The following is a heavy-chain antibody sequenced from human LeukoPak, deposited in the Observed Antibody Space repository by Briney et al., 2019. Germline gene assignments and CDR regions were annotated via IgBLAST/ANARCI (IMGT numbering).Heavy chain of an antibody. D-gene: IGHD1-26*01. CDR2: IWYDENIK. CDR3: AKGQRWESPHYLDS. J-gene: IGHJ4*02. V-gene: IGHV3-33*06. CDR1: GFMFSSYG. Sequence: GRSLRLSCAASGFMFSSYGMHWVRQAPGKGLEWVAVIWYDENIKYYADSVRGRFTISRDNSKNTLYVQMNSLRDEDTAVYYCAKGQRWESPHYLDSWGQGTLVTVSS.